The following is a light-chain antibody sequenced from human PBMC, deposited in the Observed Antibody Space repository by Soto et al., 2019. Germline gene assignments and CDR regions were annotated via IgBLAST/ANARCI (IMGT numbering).Light chain of an antibody. V-gene: IGKV3-20*01. CDR1: RSLSSTS. CDR3: QQYGSSPRT. CDR2: DVS. Sequence: EIVLTQSPGTLSLSPGERAALSCRASRSLSSTSLAWYQQRPGQAPRLLIYDVSSRATGIPDRFSGSVSGTDFTRTINILEPDDFAVYYCQQYGSSPRTFGQGTKVEIK. J-gene: IGKJ1*01.